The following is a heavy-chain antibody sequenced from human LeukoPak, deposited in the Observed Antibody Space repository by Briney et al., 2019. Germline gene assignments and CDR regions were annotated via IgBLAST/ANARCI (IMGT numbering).Heavy chain of an antibody. CDR3: ARDRSGTYYAY. CDR2: ISIYNGNT. V-gene: IGHV1-18*01. Sequence: WASVRVSCKPSGYAFINYGINWVRQAPGQGLEWMGWISIYNGNTNYAQNFQGRVAMTTDTSTSTAYMELRSLRSDDTAVYYCARDRSGTYYAYWGQGTLVTVSS. D-gene: IGHD1-26*01. CDR1: GYAFINYG. J-gene: IGHJ4*02.